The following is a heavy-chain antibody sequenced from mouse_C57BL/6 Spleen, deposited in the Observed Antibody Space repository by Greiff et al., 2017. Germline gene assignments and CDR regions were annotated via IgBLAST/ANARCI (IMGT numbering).Heavy chain of an antibody. CDR1: GFNIKDDY. D-gene: IGHD1-1*01. CDR3: TTDYYGSRGYFDV. CDR2: IDPENGDT. V-gene: IGHV14-4*01. Sequence: VQLKESGAELVRPGASVKLSCTASGFNIKDDYMHWVKQRPEQGLEWIGWIDPENGDTEYASKFQGKATITADTSSNTAYLQLSSLTSEDTAVYYCTTDYYGSRGYFDVWGTGTTVTVSS. J-gene: IGHJ1*03.